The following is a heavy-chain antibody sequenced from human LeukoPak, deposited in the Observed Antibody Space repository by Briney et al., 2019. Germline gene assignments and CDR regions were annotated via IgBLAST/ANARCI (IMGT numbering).Heavy chain of an antibody. CDR1: GFTFSSYG. V-gene: IGHV3-30*02. CDR3: AKDLYYDSSGYYWVFDY. Sequence: GSLRLSCAASGFTFSSYGMHWGRQAPGKGLEWVAFIRYDGSNKYYADSVKGRFTISRDNSKNTLYLQMNSLRAEDTAVYYCAKDLYYDSSGYYWVFDYWGQGTLVTVSS. D-gene: IGHD3-22*01. CDR2: IRYDGSNK. J-gene: IGHJ4*02.